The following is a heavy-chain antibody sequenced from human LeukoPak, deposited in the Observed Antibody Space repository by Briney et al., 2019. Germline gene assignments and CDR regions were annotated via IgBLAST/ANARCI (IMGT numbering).Heavy chain of an antibody. Sequence: GGSLRLSCAASGFTFSSYAMSWVRQAPGKGLEWVSAISGSGGSTYYADSVKGRFTISRDNAKNSLYLQMNSLRAEDTAVYYCARLGFTMVRGTFDYWGQGTLVTVSS. J-gene: IGHJ4*02. CDR3: ARLGFTMVRGTFDY. D-gene: IGHD3-10*01. V-gene: IGHV3-23*01. CDR2: ISGSGGST. CDR1: GFTFSSYA.